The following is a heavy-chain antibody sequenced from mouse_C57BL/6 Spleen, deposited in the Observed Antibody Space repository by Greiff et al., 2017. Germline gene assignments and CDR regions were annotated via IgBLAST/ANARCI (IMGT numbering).Heavy chain of an antibody. J-gene: IGHJ4*01. CDR2: IWTGGGT. CDR3: ARSTTVVARDYAMDY. Sequence: QVQLQQSGPGLVAPSQSLSITCTVSGFSLTSYAISWVRQPPGKGLEWLGVIWTGGGTNYNSALKSRLSISKDNSKSQVFLKMNSLQTDDTARYYCARSTTVVARDYAMDYWGQGTSVTVSS. V-gene: IGHV2-9-1*01. D-gene: IGHD1-1*01. CDR1: GFSLTSYA.